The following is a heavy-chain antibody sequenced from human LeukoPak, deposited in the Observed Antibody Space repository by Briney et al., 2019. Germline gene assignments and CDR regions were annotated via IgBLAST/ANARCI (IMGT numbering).Heavy chain of an antibody. CDR3: ARARTIAAAPSGY. D-gene: IGHD6-13*01. CDR2: MNPNSGNT. V-gene: IGHV1-8*01. CDR1: GYSFTSYD. Sequence: ASVNVSCKASGYSFTSYDINWVRQATGQGLEWMGWMNPNSGNTGYAQKFQGRVTMTRNTSISTAYMELSSLRSEDTAVYYCARARTIAAAPSGYWGQGTLVTVSS. J-gene: IGHJ4*02.